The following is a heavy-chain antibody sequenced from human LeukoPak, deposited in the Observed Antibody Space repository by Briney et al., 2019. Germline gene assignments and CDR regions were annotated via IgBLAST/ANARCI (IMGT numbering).Heavy chain of an antibody. Sequence: SETLSLTCTVSGGSINTFNWWSWVRQPPGKGLEWIGEIYHSGDTNYNSSLKSRVTISIGKSNNQFFLKLTSVTAADTAMYYCARLNNWFDPWGQGTLVTVSS. CDR2: IYHSGDT. CDR3: ARLNNWFDP. V-gene: IGHV4-4*02. CDR1: GGSINTFNW. J-gene: IGHJ5*02.